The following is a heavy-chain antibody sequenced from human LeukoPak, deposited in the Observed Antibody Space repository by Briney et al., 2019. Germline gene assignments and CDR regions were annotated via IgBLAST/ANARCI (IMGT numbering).Heavy chain of an antibody. CDR2: IKQDGSEK. D-gene: IGHD4-17*01. V-gene: IGHV3-7*03. CDR1: GFTFSSYW. J-gene: IGHJ4*02. CDR3: AKAAAGDGDAPLDY. Sequence: GGSLRLSCAASGFTFSSYWMNWVRQAPGRGPEWVAHIKQDGSEKYYLDSVKGRFTISRDNAKNSLCLQMNSLRAEDTAEYYCAKAAAGDGDAPLDYWGQGTLVTISS.